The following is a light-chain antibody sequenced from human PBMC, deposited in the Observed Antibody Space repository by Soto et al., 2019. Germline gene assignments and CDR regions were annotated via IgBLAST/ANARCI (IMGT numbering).Light chain of an antibody. CDR2: GAS. CDR3: QQYNNWSLT. CDR1: QSVSSN. J-gene: IGKJ4*01. V-gene: IGKV3-15*01. Sequence: EIVMTQSPATLSVSPGERATLSCRASQSVSSNLAWYQQKPGQAPRLLIYGASTRAPGIPARFSGSGSGTEFSLTISSLQSEDFAVYYCQQYNNWSLTFGGGTKVEIK.